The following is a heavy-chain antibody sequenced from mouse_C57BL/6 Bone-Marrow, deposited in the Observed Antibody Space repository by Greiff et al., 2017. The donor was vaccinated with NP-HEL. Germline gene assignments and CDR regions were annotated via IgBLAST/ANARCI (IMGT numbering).Heavy chain of an antibody. CDR1: GFTFSDYY. J-gene: IGHJ3*02. CDR3: AGHSHYSNAFGC. CDR2: ISNAGGST. D-gene: IGHD2-5*01. Sequence: EVHLVESGGGLVQPGGSLKLSCAASGFTFSDYYMYWVRQTPEKRLEWVAYISNAGGSTYYTDTVKGRFTISRDNATTTLYLQISSLKSEDTSMYYCAGHSHYSNAFGCWGQGTLVTVST. V-gene: IGHV5-12*01.